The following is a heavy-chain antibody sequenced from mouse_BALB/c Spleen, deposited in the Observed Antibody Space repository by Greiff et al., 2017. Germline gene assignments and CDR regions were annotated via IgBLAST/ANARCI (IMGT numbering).Heavy chain of an antibody. J-gene: IGHJ2*01. V-gene: IGHV5-12-1*01. CDR1: GFAFSSYD. CDR3: ARHLGNYFDY. Sequence: EVKLMDSGGGLVKPGGSLKLSCAASGFAFSSYDMSWVRQTPEKRLEWVAYISSGGGSTYYPDTVKGRFTISRDNAKNTLYLQMSSLKSEDTAMYYCARHLGNYFDYWGQGTTLTVSS. CDR2: ISSGGGST.